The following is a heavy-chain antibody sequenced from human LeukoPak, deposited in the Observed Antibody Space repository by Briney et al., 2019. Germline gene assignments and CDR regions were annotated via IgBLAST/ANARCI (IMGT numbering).Heavy chain of an antibody. D-gene: IGHD6-13*01. Sequence: SETLSLTCTVSGASISSSTYYWGWIRQPPGKGLEWIGSIYYSGTTDYNPSLKSRVTISVDTSKNQFSLKLNSVTAADAAVYYCARHSSSWYSFDYWGQGTLVSVSS. J-gene: IGHJ4*02. CDR2: IYYSGTT. CDR1: GASISSSTYY. CDR3: ARHSSSWYSFDY. V-gene: IGHV4-39*07.